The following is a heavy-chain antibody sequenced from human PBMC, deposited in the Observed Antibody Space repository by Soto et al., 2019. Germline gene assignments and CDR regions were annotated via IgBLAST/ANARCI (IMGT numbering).Heavy chain of an antibody. J-gene: IGHJ5*02. CDR1: GGSISGYY. D-gene: IGHD2-15*01. CDR3: ARLTSRISAASHGRSNWLDP. Sequence: PSETLSLTCTVSGGSISGYYWSWIRQPPGKGPEWIGYIFYGGSTNHNPSLNGRVTMSVDTSKNYFSLRLSSVTAADTAVYYCARLTSRISAASHGRSNWLDPWGPGTLVTVSS. CDR2: IFYGGST. V-gene: IGHV4-59*01.